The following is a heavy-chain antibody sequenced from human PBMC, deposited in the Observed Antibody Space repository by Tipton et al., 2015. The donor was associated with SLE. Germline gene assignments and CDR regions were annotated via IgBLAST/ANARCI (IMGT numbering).Heavy chain of an antibody. J-gene: IGHJ4*02. CDR3: ARLIAARLPFDY. Sequence: LRLSCTVSGGSISSYYWSWIRQPPGKGLEWIGYIYYSGSTNYNPSLKSRVTISVDTSKNQFSLKLSSVTAADTAVYYCARLIAARLPFDYWGQGTLVTVSS. CDR2: IYYSGST. V-gene: IGHV4-59*08. CDR1: GGSISSYY. D-gene: IGHD6-6*01.